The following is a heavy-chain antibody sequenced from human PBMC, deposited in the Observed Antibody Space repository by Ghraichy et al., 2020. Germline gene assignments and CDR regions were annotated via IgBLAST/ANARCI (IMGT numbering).Heavy chain of an antibody. V-gene: IGHV1-24*01. CDR2: FNPDEGKT. Sequence: ASVKVSCKVSGHTFTASSMQWVRQAPGQRLVWLGGFNPDEGKTVYAQNLRDRITMTKDTATSTASMELRSLTSDDTAVYYCATDGPSVGYLRYWGQGTMVTVSS. CDR3: ATDGPSVGYLRY. J-gene: IGHJ3*01. CDR1: GHTFTASS. D-gene: IGHD6-19*01.